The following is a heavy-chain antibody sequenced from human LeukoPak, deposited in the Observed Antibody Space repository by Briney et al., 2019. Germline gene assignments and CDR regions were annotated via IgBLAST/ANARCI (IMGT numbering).Heavy chain of an antibody. D-gene: IGHD2-2*01. CDR3: ARAGYCSSTSCYSLYYYYMDV. CDR1: GYTFTSYG. Sequence: ASVKVSCKASGYTFTSYGISWVRQAPGQGLEWMGWTSAYNGNTNYAQKLQGRVTMTTDTSTSTAYMELRSLRSDDTAVYYCARAGYCSSTSCYSLYYYYMDVWGKGTTVTVSS. J-gene: IGHJ6*03. CDR2: TSAYNGNT. V-gene: IGHV1-18*01.